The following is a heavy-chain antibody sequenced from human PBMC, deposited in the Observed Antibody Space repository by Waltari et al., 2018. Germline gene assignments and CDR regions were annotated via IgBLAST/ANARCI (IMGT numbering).Heavy chain of an antibody. V-gene: IGHV4-38-2*01. J-gene: IGHJ2*01. Sequence: QVHLQVSGPGLVTPSETLSLTCAVSDYSISSGFYWGWIRQHPGKGLEWTGSINQSGGTFYNPCVKSRCTISVDTALNHFSLKLNAVTATDTAVYYCARQGGYINVWWEDYWYFDHWGRGTLVTVSS. CDR2: INQSGGT. CDR3: ARQGGYINVWWEDYWYFDH. CDR1: DYSISSGFY. D-gene: IGHD1-26*01.